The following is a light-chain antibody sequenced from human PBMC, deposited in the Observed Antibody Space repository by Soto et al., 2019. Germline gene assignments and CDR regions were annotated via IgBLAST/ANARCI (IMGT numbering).Light chain of an antibody. CDR1: QSISSW. V-gene: IGKV1-5*03. J-gene: IGKJ1*01. CDR3: QQYNSYSPWT. CDR2: KAS. Sequence: DIQMTQSPSTLSASVGDRVTITCRASQSISSWLAWYQQKPGKAPKLLIYKASSLESGVPSRFSGSGSGTEFPLTISRLQPDEFATYYCQQYNSYSPWTFGQGTKVEIK.